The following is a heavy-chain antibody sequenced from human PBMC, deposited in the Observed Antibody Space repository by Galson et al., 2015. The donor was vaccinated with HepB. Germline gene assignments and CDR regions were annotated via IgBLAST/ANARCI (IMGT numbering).Heavy chain of an antibody. CDR3: ARGFTASPYYYDSRMNDAFGI. V-gene: IGHV1-69*13. D-gene: IGHD3-22*01. CDR1: GGTFSSYA. Sequence: SVKVSCKASGGTFSSYAISWVRQAPGQGLEWMGGIIPIFGTANYAQKFQGRVTITADESTSTAYMELSSLRSEDTAVYYCARGFTASPYYYDSRMNDAFGIWGQGTMVTVSS. CDR2: IIPIFGTA. J-gene: IGHJ3*02.